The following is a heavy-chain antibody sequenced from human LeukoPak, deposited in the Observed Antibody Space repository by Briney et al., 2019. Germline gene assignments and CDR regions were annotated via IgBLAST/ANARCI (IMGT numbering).Heavy chain of an antibody. CDR3: AHDLYLYYFDY. D-gene: IGHD5/OR15-5a*01. CDR1: GFSLSTSGVG. Sequence: SGPTLVKPTQTLTLTCTFSGFSLSTSGVGVGWIRQPPGKALEWLALIYWNDDKRYSPSLRSRLTITKDTSKNQVVLTMTNMDPVDTATYYCAHDLYLYYFDYWGQGTLVTVSS. J-gene: IGHJ4*02. CDR2: IYWNDDK. V-gene: IGHV2-5*01.